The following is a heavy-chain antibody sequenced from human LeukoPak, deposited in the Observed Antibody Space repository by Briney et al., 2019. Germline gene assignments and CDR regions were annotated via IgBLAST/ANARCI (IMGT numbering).Heavy chain of an antibody. J-gene: IGHJ4*02. CDR2: IYTSGST. V-gene: IGHV4-61*02. CDR3: ARDLFGIPVGPG. CDR1: GGSISSGSYY. D-gene: IGHD3-16*01. Sequence: SETLSLTCTVSGGSISSGSYYWSWIRQPAGKGLEWIGRIYTSGSTNYNPSLKSRVTISVDTSKNQFSLKLNSVTAADTAVYYCARDLFGIPVGPGWGQGTLVTVSS.